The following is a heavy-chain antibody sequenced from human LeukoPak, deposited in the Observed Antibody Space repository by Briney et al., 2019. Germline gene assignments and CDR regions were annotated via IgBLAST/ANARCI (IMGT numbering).Heavy chain of an antibody. CDR1: GFTFSNYG. D-gene: IGHD3-3*02. V-gene: IGHV3-33*01. Sequence: GGSLRLSCAASGFTFSNYGMHWVRQAPGKGLEWVAVIWFDGSNKYYADSVKGRFTISRDNSKNTLYLQMTSLRAEDTAVYYCARGISYYYYGMDVWGQGTTVTVSS. CDR2: IWFDGSNK. J-gene: IGHJ6*02. CDR3: ARGISYYYYGMDV.